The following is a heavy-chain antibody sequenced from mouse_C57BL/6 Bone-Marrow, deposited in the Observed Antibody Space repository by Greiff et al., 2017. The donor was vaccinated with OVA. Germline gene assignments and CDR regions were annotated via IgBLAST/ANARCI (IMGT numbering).Heavy chain of an antibody. CDR1: GYAFSSSW. V-gene: IGHV1-82*01. CDR2: IYPGDGDT. J-gene: IGHJ2*01. Sequence: VQLQQSGPELVKPGASVKISCKASGYAFSSSWMNWVKQRPGKGLEWIGRIYPGDGDTNYNGKLKGKATLTADKSSSTAYMQLSSLTSEDSAVYFCARAVITTVVGYFDYWGQGTTLTVSS. D-gene: IGHD1-1*01. CDR3: ARAVITTVVGYFDY.